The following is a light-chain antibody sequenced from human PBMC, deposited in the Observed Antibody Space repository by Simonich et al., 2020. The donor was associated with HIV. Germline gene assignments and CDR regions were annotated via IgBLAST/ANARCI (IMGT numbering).Light chain of an antibody. Sequence: DIQMTQSPSSVSASVGARVTITCRASQGISSWVAWYQHKPGNAPKLLMYAASTLQSGVPSRFSGSGSGTKFTLTITSLQPEDFATYYCQQAIGFPRTFGQGTKVEVK. CDR3: QQAIGFPRT. CDR1: QGISSW. V-gene: IGKV1-12*01. CDR2: AAS. J-gene: IGKJ1*01.